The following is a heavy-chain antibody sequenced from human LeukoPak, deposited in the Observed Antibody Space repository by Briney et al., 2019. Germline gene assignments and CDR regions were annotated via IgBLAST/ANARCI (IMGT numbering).Heavy chain of an antibody. CDR2: ISSSSSYI. V-gene: IGHV3-21*01. J-gene: IGHJ4*02. Sequence: GGSLRLSCAASGFTFSSYSMNWVRQAPGKGLEWVSSISSSSSYIYYADSVKGRYTISRDNAKNSLYLQMNSLRAEDTAVYYCARQHIAVAGTSDYWGQGTLVTVSS. CDR3: ARQHIAVAGTSDY. D-gene: IGHD6-19*01. CDR1: GFTFSSYS.